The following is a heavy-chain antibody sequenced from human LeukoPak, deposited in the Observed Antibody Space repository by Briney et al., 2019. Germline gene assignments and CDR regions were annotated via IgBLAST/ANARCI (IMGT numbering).Heavy chain of an antibody. CDR3: ARLARSVGLAFSQYYFDY. CDR1: GYSFTSYR. J-gene: IGHJ4*02. Sequence: KGGESLKISCKGSGYSFTSYRIGWVRQMPGKGLEWMGIIYPGDSDTRYSPSFQGQVTISADKSISTAYLQWSSLKASDTAMYYCARLARSVGLAFSQYYFDYWGQGTLVTVSS. V-gene: IGHV5-51*01. CDR2: IYPGDSDT.